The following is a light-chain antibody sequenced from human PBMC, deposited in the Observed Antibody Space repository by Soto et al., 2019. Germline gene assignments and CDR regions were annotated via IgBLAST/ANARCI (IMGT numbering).Light chain of an antibody. Sequence: EIVLTQSPGTLSLSPGERVNLSCRASKSVSSSYLAWYQQKPAQAPRLLIYGASNRATGIPDRFSGSGSGTDFTLTISRLETEDFAVYYCKQYGGSPPYTFGQGTKLEIK. CDR1: KSVSSSY. V-gene: IGKV3-20*01. CDR2: GAS. CDR3: KQYGGSPPYT. J-gene: IGKJ2*01.